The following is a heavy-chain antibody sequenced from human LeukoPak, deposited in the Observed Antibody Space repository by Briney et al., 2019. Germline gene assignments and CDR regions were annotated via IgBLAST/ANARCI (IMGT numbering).Heavy chain of an antibody. CDR1: GYTLTALS. J-gene: IGHJ4*02. D-gene: IGHD2-2*01. Sequence: ASGKASCKVSGYTLTALSMHWVRPAPGKGLEWMGGFDPEDGETIHAQKFQGRVTMTEDTSTDTAYMELSSLRSEDTAVYYCATGRLYCSSTSCPPPFDYWGQGTLVTVSS. CDR3: ATGRLYCSSTSCPPPFDY. CDR2: FDPEDGET. V-gene: IGHV1-24*01.